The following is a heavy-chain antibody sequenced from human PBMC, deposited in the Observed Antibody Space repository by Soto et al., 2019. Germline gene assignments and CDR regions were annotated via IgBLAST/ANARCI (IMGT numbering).Heavy chain of an antibody. V-gene: IGHV3-30-3*01. CDR2: ISYDGSNK. Sequence: GGSLRLSCAASGFTFSSYAMHWVRQAPGKGLEWVAVISYDGSNKYYADSVKGRFTISRDNSKNTLYLQMNSLRAEDTAVYYCARDLPSHYYYDSSGYYYPFDYWGQGTLVTVSS. CDR3: ARDLPSHYYYDSSGYYYPFDY. CDR1: GFTFSSYA. J-gene: IGHJ4*02. D-gene: IGHD3-22*01.